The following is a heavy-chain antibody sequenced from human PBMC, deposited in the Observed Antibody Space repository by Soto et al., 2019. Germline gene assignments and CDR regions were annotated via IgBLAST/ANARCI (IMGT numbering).Heavy chain of an antibody. Sequence: QVQLVQSGAEVKKPGASVKVSCKASGYTFTSYDINWVRQATGQGLEWMGWMNPNSGNTGYAQKFQGRVTMTRNTSISTAYMELSSLRSEDTAVYYCARVVYGDDANGGYFDYWGQGTLVTVSS. CDR1: GYTFTSYD. CDR2: MNPNSGNT. J-gene: IGHJ4*02. V-gene: IGHV1-8*01. D-gene: IGHD4-17*01. CDR3: ARVVYGDDANGGYFDY.